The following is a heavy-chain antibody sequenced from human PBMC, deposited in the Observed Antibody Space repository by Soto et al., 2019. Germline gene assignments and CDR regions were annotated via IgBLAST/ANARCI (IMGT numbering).Heavy chain of an antibody. J-gene: IGHJ6*02. CDR3: ARVGDHSSGHQRKNYYYYYGMDV. CDR1: GYTFTSYG. Sequence: QVQLVQSGAEVKKPGASVKVSCKASGYTFTSYGISWVRQAPGQGLEWMGWISAYNGNTNYAQKLQGRVTMTTDTSTSTAYMELRSLRSDDTAVDYCARVGDHSSGHQRKNYYYYYGMDVWGQGTTVTVSS. V-gene: IGHV1-18*01. D-gene: IGHD3-22*01. CDR2: ISAYNGNT.